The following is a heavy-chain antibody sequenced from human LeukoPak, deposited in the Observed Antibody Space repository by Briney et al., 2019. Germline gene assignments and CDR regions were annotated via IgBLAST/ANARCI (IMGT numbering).Heavy chain of an antibody. CDR1: GYSISSGYY. J-gene: IGHJ5*02. V-gene: IGHV4-38-2*02. CDR3: ASQQQLVLLDWFDP. CDR2: IYHSGST. D-gene: IGHD1-1*01. Sequence: SETLSLTCIVSGYSISSGYYWGWIRQPPGKGLEWIGSIYHSGSTDYNPSLKSRVTISVDTSKNQFSLKLRSVTAADTTVYFCASQQQLVLLDWFDPWGQGTLVTVSS.